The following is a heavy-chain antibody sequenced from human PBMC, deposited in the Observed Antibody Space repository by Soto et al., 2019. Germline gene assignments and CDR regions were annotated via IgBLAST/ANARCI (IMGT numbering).Heavy chain of an antibody. CDR1: GFTFSSYG. D-gene: IGHD3-22*01. J-gene: IGHJ4*02. CDR2: IWYDGSNK. Sequence: QVQLVESGGGVVQPGRSLRLSCAASGFTFSSYGMHWVRQAPGKGLEWVAVIWYDGSNKYYADSVKGRFTISRDNSKNTLYLQMNSLRAEDTAVYYCARDPSAPHDSSGYAFDYWGQGTLVTVSS. CDR3: ARDPSAPHDSSGYAFDY. V-gene: IGHV3-33*01.